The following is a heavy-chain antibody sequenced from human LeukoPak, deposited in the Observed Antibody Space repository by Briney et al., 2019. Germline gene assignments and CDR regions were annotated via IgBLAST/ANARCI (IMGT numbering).Heavy chain of an antibody. CDR3: AKAHSISWPYAFDS. J-gene: IGHJ4*02. CDR2: ISGNGGRT. D-gene: IGHD6-13*01. CDR1: GFTFSNYA. V-gene: IGHV3-23*01. Sequence: GGSLRLSCAASGFTFSNYAMAWVRQAPGKGLEWVSAISGNGGRTYSADSVQGRFTISRDNSKNTVYLQMDDLRAEDSAMYYCAKAHSISWPYAFDSWGQGTLVTVSS.